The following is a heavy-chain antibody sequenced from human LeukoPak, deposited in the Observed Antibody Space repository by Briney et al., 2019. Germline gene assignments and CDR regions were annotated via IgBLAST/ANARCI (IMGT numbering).Heavy chain of an antibody. CDR1: GFTFSSYS. Sequence: GGSLRLSCAASGFTFSSYSMNWVRQAPGKGLEWVSYISSSSSTIYYADSVKGRFTISRDNAKNSLYLQMNSLRAEDTAVYYCARDSSSWPYWGQGTLVTVSS. CDR2: ISSSSSTI. J-gene: IGHJ4*02. D-gene: IGHD6-13*01. CDR3: ARDSSSWPY. V-gene: IGHV3-48*01.